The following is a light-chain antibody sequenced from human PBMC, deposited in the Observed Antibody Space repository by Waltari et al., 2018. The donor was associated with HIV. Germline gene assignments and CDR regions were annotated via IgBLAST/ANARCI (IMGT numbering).Light chain of an antibody. Sequence: QSALTQPAPVSGSPGQSITISCTGTSSDVGGYDSVSWYQQHPGKVPKLMIYDVSNRPAGVSNRFSGSKSGNTASLTISGLQAEDEADYYCSSYTSTKTPVFGGGTKLTVL. V-gene: IGLV2-14*03. CDR3: SSYTSTKTPV. CDR1: SSDVGGYDS. J-gene: IGLJ3*02. CDR2: DVS.